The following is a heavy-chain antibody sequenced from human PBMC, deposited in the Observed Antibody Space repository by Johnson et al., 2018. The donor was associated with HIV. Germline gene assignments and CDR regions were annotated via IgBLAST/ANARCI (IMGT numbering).Heavy chain of an antibody. J-gene: IGHJ3*02. Sequence: QVQLVESGGGLVKPGGSLRLSCAASGFTFSDYYMSWIRQAPGKGLEWVAVISYDGSNKYYADSVKGRFTISRDNSKNTLYLQMNILRAEDTAVYYCARDSYKLELPLGAFDSWGQVIMVTVSS. CDR2: ISYDGSNK. D-gene: IGHD1-7*01. V-gene: IGHV3-30*03. CDR3: ARDSYKLELPLGAFDS. CDR1: GFTFSDYY.